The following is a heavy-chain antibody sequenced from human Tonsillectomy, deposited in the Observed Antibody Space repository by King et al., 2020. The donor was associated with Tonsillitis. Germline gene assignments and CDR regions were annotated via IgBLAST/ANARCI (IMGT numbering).Heavy chain of an antibody. CDR1: GYSISSGYY. V-gene: IGHV4-38-2*02. J-gene: IGHJ4*02. CDR2: IHHSGST. CDR3: AREVSYYGSGSYYFDY. Sequence: VQLQESGPGLVKPSETLSLTCAVSGYSISSGYYWGWIRQPPGKGLEWIGRIHHSGSTYYNPSPKSRVTISVDTSKNQFSLKLSSVTAADTAVYYCAREVSYYGSGSYYFDYWGQGTLVTVSS. D-gene: IGHD3-10*01.